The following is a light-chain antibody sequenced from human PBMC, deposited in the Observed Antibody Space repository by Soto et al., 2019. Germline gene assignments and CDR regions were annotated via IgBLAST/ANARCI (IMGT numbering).Light chain of an antibody. V-gene: IGKV3-11*01. CDR3: QERRNWPT. J-gene: IGKJ4*01. CDR2: DAS. Sequence: EIVLTQSPATLSLSPGERATLSCRATQSVSSYLAWYQQKPGQAPRLRIYDASNRATGIPARFSGSGSGTDFTLTISSLEPEDFAVYYCQERRNWPTFGGGTKVEIK. CDR1: QSVSSY.